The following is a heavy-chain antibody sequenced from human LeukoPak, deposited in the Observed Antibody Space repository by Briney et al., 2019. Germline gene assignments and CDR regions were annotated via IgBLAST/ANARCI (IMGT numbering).Heavy chain of an antibody. Sequence: SETLSLTCAVYGGSFSGYYWSWIRQPPGKWLEWIGEINHSGSTNYNPSLKSRVTISVDTSKNQFSLKLSSVTAADTAVYYCARMGITMVRGVIGYWGQGTLVTVSS. CDR2: INHSGST. J-gene: IGHJ4*02. CDR1: GGSFSGYY. D-gene: IGHD3-10*01. V-gene: IGHV4-34*01. CDR3: ARMGITMVRGVIGY.